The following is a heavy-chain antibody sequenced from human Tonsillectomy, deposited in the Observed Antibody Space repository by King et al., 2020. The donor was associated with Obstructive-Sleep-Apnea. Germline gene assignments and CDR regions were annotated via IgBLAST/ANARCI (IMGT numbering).Heavy chain of an antibody. J-gene: IGHJ4*02. CDR1: GGSISSAAYY. CDR3: ARSYYYASSGPRGGYYFDY. V-gene: IGHV4-31*03. CDR2: IYYSGST. D-gene: IGHD3-22*01. Sequence: QLQESGPGLVKPSQTLSLTCTVSGGSISSAAYYWTWIRQPPGKGLEWIGYIYYSGSTYYNPSLKSRVTISLDTSKNQFSLKLSSVTAADTAVYYCARSYYYASSGPRGGYYFDYWGQGTLVTVSS.